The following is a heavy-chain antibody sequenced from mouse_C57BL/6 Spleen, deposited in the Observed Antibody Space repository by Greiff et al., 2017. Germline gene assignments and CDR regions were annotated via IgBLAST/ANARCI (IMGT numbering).Heavy chain of an antibody. J-gene: IGHJ4*01. Sequence: QVQLQQPGAELVKPGASVKLSCKASGYTFTSYWMQWVKQRPGQGLEWIGEIDPSDSYTNYNQKFKGKATLTVDTSSSTAYMQLSSLTSEDSAVYYCANHYGNGAMDYWGQGTSVTVSS. CDR1: GYTFTSYW. V-gene: IGHV1-50*01. D-gene: IGHD1-1*01. CDR3: ANHYGNGAMDY. CDR2: IDPSDSYT.